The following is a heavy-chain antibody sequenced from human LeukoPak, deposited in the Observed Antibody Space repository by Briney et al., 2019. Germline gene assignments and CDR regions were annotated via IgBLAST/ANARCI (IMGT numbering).Heavy chain of an antibody. Sequence: ASVKVSCKASGYTFTGYYMHWVRQAPGQGLEWMGWINPNSGGTNYAQKFQGRVTMTRDTSISTAYMELSRLRSDDTAVYYCARGPYDFWSGYYLNWGQGTLVTVSS. D-gene: IGHD3-3*01. CDR1: GYTFTGYY. V-gene: IGHV1-2*02. J-gene: IGHJ4*02. CDR2: INPNSGGT. CDR3: ARGPYDFWSGYYLN.